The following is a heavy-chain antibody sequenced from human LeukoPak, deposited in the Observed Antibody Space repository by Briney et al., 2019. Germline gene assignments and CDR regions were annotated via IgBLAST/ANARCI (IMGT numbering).Heavy chain of an antibody. CDR2: ISNSSDSI. V-gene: IGHV3-11*04. CDR3: ARDPYSSSWYEYYYYYMDV. D-gene: IGHD6-13*01. J-gene: IGHJ6*03. Sequence: GGSLRLSCAASGFKFSDYYMTWIRQAPGKGLEWVSYISNSSDSIYYADSVEGRFTISRDSAKNSLYLQMNSLRAEDTAVYYCARDPYSSSWYEYYYYYMDVWGKGTTVTVSS. CDR1: GFKFSDYY.